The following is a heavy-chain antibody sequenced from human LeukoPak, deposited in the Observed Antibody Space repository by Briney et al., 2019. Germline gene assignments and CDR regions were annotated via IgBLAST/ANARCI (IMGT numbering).Heavy chain of an antibody. D-gene: IGHD3-10*01. V-gene: IGHV3-23*01. CDR3: ARDRYITMVRGVISGMDV. Sequence: GGSLRLSCAASGFTFSSYAMSWVRQAPGKGLEWVSAISGSGGSTYYADSVKGRFTISRDNSKNTLYLQMNSLRAEDTAVYYCARDRYITMVRGVISGMDVWGQGTTVTVSS. J-gene: IGHJ6*02. CDR1: GFTFSSYA. CDR2: ISGSGGST.